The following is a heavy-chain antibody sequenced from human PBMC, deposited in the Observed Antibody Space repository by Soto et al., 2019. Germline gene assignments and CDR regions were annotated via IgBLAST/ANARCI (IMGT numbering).Heavy chain of an antibody. V-gene: IGHV1-69*01. CDR3: AGGRIVVVGRRAYYGMDV. CDR2: IIPVFGLV. Sequence: QVHLLLQSGAEVKKPGSSVKVSCKASGGTPSNSAISWVRQAPGQGLEWMGGIIPVFGLVKYAQNFQGRVTITADESTNTAYMELSSLRPEDAAVFYGAGGRIVVVGRRAYYGMDVWGQGTTVTVAS. J-gene: IGHJ6*02. D-gene: IGHD3-22*01. CDR1: GGTPSNSA.